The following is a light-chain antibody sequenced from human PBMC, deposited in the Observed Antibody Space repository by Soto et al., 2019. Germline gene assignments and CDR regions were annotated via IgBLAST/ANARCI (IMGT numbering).Light chain of an antibody. J-gene: IGKJ1*01. Sequence: EIVLTQSPGTLSLSPGEGATLSCRASQSVSTNFFAWYQQKPGQAPRLLIYGASTRATGIPDRFSGSGSGTDFTLTISRLEPDDFAVYYCKQYGRTSWTFGQGPKLDIK. CDR3: KQYGRTSWT. CDR1: QSVSTNF. CDR2: GAS. V-gene: IGKV3-20*01.